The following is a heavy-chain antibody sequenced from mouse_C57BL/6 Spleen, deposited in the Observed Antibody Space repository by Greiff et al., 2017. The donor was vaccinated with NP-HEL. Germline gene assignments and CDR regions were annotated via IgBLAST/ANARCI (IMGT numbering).Heavy chain of an antibody. Sequence: EVKLVESGGDLVKPGGSLKLSCAASGFTFSSYGMSWVRQTPDKRLEWVATISSGGSYTYYPDSVEGRFTISRDNAKNTLYLQMSSLKSEDTAMYYCARGVVATNFDVWGTGTTVTVSS. V-gene: IGHV5-6*01. CDR2: ISSGGSYT. J-gene: IGHJ1*03. CDR1: GFTFSSYG. D-gene: IGHD1-1*01. CDR3: ARGVVATNFDV.